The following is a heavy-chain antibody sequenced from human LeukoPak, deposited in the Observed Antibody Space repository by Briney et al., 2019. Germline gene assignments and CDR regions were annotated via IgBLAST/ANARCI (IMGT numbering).Heavy chain of an antibody. CDR3: AKDRSLVGIEAAGDSYSSGMDV. Sequence: ASVKVSCKVSGYTLTELSMHWVRQAPGKGLEWMGGFDPEDGETIYAQKFQGRVTMTEDTSTDTACMELSSLRSEDTAVYYCAKDRSLVGIEAAGDSYSSGMDVWAKGPRSPSP. V-gene: IGHV1-24*01. J-gene: IGHJ6*02. D-gene: IGHD6-13*01. CDR2: FDPEDGET. CDR1: GYTLTELS.